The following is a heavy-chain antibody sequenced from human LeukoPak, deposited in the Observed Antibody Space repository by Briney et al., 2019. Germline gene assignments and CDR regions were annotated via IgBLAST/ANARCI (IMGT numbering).Heavy chain of an antibody. CDR1: VGSISSGGYY. CDR3: ALHCGGPLPPGEFDI. Sequence: SETLSLTCDVSVGSISSGGYYWSWTRQHPGKGLEWIGYIYYSGSTQYNPSHKSRVTISVDTSKDQFSLKLCSVTAAHTAVYNCALHCGGPLPPGEFDIWGQGTMVTVSS. J-gene: IGHJ3*02. V-gene: IGHV4-31*11. D-gene: IGHD7-27*01. CDR2: IYYSGST.